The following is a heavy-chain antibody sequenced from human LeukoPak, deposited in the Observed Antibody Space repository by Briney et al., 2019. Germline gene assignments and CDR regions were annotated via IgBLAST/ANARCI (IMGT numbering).Heavy chain of an antibody. J-gene: IGHJ5*02. CDR3: AKDGLYSSGWYGQETNNWFDP. CDR2: IRYDGSNK. CDR1: GFTFSSYG. Sequence: PGGSLRLSCAPSGFTFSSYGMHWVRQAPGKGLEWVAFIRYDGSNKYYADSVKGRFTISRDNSKNTLYLQMNSLRAEDTAVYYCAKDGLYSSGWYGQETNNWFDPWGQGTLVTVSS. V-gene: IGHV3-30*02. D-gene: IGHD6-19*01.